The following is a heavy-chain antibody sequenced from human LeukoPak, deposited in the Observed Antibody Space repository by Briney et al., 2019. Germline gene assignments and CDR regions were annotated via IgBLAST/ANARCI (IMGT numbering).Heavy chain of an antibody. CDR2: IYSGGST. CDR3: ARDFCSAGSCYPDN. CDR1: GFSFSDYY. D-gene: IGHD2-15*01. Sequence: GGSLRLSCAASGFSFSDYYMSWVRQAPGKGLEWVSVIYSGGSTYYADSVKGRITISRDNSKNTLYLQMNSLRVEDTAVYYCARDFCSAGSCYPDNWGQGTLVTVSS. J-gene: IGHJ4*02. V-gene: IGHV3-66*01.